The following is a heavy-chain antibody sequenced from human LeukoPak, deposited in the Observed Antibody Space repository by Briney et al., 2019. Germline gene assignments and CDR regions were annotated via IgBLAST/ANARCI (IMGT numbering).Heavy chain of an antibody. J-gene: IGHJ4*02. CDR1: GYTFTGYY. Sequence: GASVKVSCKASGYTFTGYYMHWVRQAPGQGLEWMGWINPNSGGTNYAQKFQGRVTMTRDMSTSTVYMELSSLRSEDTAVYYCARSGGRGRLSFNDFDYWGQGTLVTVSS. V-gene: IGHV1-2*02. D-gene: IGHD1-26*01. CDR2: INPNSGGT. CDR3: ARSGGRGRLSFNDFDY.